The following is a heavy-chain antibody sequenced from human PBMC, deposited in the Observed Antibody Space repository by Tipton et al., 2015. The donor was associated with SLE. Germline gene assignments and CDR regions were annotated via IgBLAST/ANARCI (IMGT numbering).Heavy chain of an antibody. V-gene: IGHV3-33*06. CDR1: GFTFSSYG. D-gene: IGHD3-22*01. Sequence: SGFTFSSYGMHWVRQAPGKGLEWVAVIWYDGSNKDYADSVKGRFTISRDNSKNTLYLQMNSLRAEDTAVYYCAKYRYFDSSGYNFFDYWGQGTLVTVSS. CDR2: IWYDGSNK. CDR3: AKYRYFDSSGYNFFDY. J-gene: IGHJ4*02.